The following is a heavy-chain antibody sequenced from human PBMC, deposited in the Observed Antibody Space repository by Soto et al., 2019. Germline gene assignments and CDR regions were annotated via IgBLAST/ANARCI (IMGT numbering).Heavy chain of an antibody. V-gene: IGHV3-13*04. Sequence: PGGSLRLSCAASGFTFSSYDMHWVRQATGKGLEWVSAIGTAGDTYYPGSVKGRFTISRENAKNSLYLQMNSLRAGDTAVYYCARDVWFPPITMVRGVIITCWFDPWGQGTLVTVS. D-gene: IGHD3-10*01. J-gene: IGHJ5*02. CDR1: GFTFSSYD. CDR2: IGTAGDT. CDR3: ARDVWFPPITMVRGVIITCWFDP.